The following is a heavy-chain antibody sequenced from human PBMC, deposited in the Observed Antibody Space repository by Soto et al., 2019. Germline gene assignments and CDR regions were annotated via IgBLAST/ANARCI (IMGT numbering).Heavy chain of an antibody. D-gene: IGHD3-9*01. V-gene: IGHV2-5*01. Sequence: QITLEESAPTLVRPTQTLTLSCIFSGFSLSTGGVAVGWIRQPPGKALEWLALIYWNDDKLYSPSLKTRLTVTKDTAKNQVVLTMTNVDPVDTATYYCAHKLRYLDTVDVWGRGTTVTVSS. J-gene: IGHJ6*01. CDR1: GFSLSTGGVA. CDR3: AHKLRYLDTVDV. CDR2: IYWNDDK.